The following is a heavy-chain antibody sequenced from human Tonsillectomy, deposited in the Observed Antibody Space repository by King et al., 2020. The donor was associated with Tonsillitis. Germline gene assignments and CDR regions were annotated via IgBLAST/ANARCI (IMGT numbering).Heavy chain of an antibody. J-gene: IGHJ2*01. Sequence: QLVQSGAEVKKPGASVKVSCKASGYTFTGHYMHWVRQAPGQGLEWMGWINPNRGGTNYAQKFQGRVTMTRDTSISTAYMELSRLTSDDAAMYYCASDNGDYAPGSYFGLWGRGTLVTVSS. V-gene: IGHV1-2*02. CDR3: ASDNGDYAPGSYFGL. D-gene: IGHD4-17*01. CDR1: GYTFTGHY. CDR2: INPNRGGT.